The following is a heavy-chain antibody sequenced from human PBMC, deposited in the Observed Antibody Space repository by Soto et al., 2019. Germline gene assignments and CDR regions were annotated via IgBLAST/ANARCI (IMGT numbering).Heavy chain of an antibody. CDR1: GGSISSYY. CDR3: ARVRYSSSSVNWFDP. V-gene: IGHV4-59*01. J-gene: IGHJ5*02. CDR2: IYYSGST. D-gene: IGHD6-6*01. Sequence: SETLSLTCTVSGGSISSYYWSWIRQPPGKGLEWIGYIYYSGSTNYNPSLKSRVTISVDTSKNQFSLKLSSVTAADTAVYYCARVRYSSSSVNWFDPWGQGTLVTVSS.